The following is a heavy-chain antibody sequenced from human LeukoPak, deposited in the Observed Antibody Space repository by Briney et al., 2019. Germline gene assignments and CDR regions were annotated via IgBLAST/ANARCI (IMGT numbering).Heavy chain of an antibody. CDR3: AKDSSYGKDGVDV. Sequence: GGSLRLSCAASGFTFSDYYMSWIRQAPGKGLEWVSYISSSSSYTNYADSVKGRFTVSRDNSKNTLFLQMNNLRPDDTAIYYCAKDSSYGKDGVDVWGQGTTVTVSS. CDR2: ISSSSSYT. J-gene: IGHJ6*02. CDR1: GFTFSDYY. D-gene: IGHD1-14*01. V-gene: IGHV3-11*06.